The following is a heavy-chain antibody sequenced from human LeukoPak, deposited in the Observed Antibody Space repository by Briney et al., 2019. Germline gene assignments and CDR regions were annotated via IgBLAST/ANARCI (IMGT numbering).Heavy chain of an antibody. CDR2: ISSSSSYI. Sequence: ETLSLTCTVSGGSISSSNYFWGWIRQAPGKGLEWVSSISSSSSYIYYADSVKGRFTISRDNAKNSLYLQMNSLRAEDTAVYYCARDYYYYMGVWGKGTTVTVSS. CDR1: GGSISSSNYF. V-gene: IGHV3-21*01. CDR3: ARDYYYYMGV. J-gene: IGHJ6*03.